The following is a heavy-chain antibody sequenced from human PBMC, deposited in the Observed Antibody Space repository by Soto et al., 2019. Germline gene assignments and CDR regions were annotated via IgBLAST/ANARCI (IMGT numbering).Heavy chain of an antibody. CDR3: ARGEQYSGRIFDY. D-gene: IGHD1-26*01. J-gene: IGHJ4*01. V-gene: IGHV6-1*01. Sequence: QTLSLTFALTGDSVSSNSAGWSWVRQSPSRGLEWLGRTYYRSKWYYEYAVSVRGRITINPDTSKNQYSLQLNSVTPEDTAVYFCARGEQYSGRIFDYWGQGTLVTVSS. CDR1: GDSVSSNSAG. CDR2: TYYRSKWYY.